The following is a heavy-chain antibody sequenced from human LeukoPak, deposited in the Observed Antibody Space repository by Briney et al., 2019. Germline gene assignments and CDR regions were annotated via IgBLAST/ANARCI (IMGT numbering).Heavy chain of an antibody. CDR1: GFTFSSYW. CDR2: INSDGSST. J-gene: IGHJ5*02. Sequence: GGSLRLSCAASGFTFSSYWMHWVRQAPGKGLVWVSRINSDGSSTSYADSVKGRFTISRDNAKNTLYLQMNSLRAEDTAVYYCARGVGYCSSTSCYWWFDPWGQGTLVSVSS. V-gene: IGHV3-74*01. CDR3: ARGVGYCSSTSCYWWFDP. D-gene: IGHD2-2*01.